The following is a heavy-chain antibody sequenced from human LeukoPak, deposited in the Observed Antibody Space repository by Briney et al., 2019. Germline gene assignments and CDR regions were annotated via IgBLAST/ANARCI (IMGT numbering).Heavy chain of an antibody. CDR2: IYPGDSDT. CDR1: GYSFTSYW. D-gene: IGHD4-17*01. J-gene: IGHJ4*02. V-gene: IGHV5-51*01. CDR3: ARQDPFGATVKFFDY. Sequence: GESLKISCKGSGYSFTSYWIGWVRQMPGKGLEWMGIIYPGDSDTRYSPSFQGQVTISADKSISTAYLQWSSLKASDTAMYYCARQDPFGATVKFFDYWGQGTLVTVPS.